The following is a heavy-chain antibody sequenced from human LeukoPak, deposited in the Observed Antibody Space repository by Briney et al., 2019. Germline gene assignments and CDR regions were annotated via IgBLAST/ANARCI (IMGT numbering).Heavy chain of an antibody. CDR1: GLTFTNYV. J-gene: IGHJ4*02. Sequence: PGGSLRLSCAASGLTFTNYVMSWIRQPPGKGLEWIGEINHSGSTNYNPSLKSRVTISVDTSKNQFSLKLSSVTAADTAVYYCARREWEPRRFDYWGQGTLVTVSS. D-gene: IGHD1-26*01. V-gene: IGHV4-34*01. CDR3: ARREWEPRRFDY. CDR2: INHSGST.